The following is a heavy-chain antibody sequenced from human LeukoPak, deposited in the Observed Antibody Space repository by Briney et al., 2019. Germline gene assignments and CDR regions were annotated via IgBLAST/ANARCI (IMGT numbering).Heavy chain of an antibody. Sequence: PWGSLRLSCAASGFTFNTYSMNWVRQAPGKGLGWVSSIGGSSSYIYYADSVKGRFTISRDNAKNSLYLQMNSLRAEDTAVYYCARALAAAGTKNYYYYYGMDGWGKGTTVTVSS. CDR2: IGGSSSYI. J-gene: IGHJ6*04. CDR3: ARALAAAGTKNYYYYYGMDG. V-gene: IGHV3-21*01. CDR1: GFTFNTYS. D-gene: IGHD6-13*01.